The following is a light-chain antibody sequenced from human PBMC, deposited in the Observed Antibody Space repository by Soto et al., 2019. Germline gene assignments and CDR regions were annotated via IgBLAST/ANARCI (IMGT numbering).Light chain of an antibody. CDR3: QQYGRSSWT. CDR1: QSVRSS. J-gene: IGKJ1*01. V-gene: IGKV3-15*01. Sequence: EIVMTQSPGTLSVSPGERATLFCRASQSVRSSLAWYQQKPGQAPRLLIYGASTRATGIPARFSGSGSGTEFTLTISSLQSEDLAVYYCQQYGRSSWTFGQGTKVDIK. CDR2: GAS.